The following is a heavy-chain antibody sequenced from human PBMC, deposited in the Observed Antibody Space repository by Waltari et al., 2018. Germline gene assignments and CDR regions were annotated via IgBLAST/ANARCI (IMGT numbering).Heavy chain of an antibody. V-gene: IGHV4-31*03. J-gene: IGHJ4*02. D-gene: IGHD6-13*01. CDR2: IYHSGST. CDR3: ARGQQRGHYYFDY. CDR1: GGPIRSGGYY. Sequence: QVQLQESGPGLVKPSQTLSLPCTVSGGPIRSGGYYWSWLRQHPGKGLEWIGYIYHSGSTYYNPSLKSRVTISVDRSKNQFSLKLSSVTAADTAVYYCARGQQRGHYYFDYWGQGTLVTVSS.